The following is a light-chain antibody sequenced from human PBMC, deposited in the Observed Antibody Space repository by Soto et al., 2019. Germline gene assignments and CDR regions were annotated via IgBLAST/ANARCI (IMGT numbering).Light chain of an antibody. CDR3: QQYQSLT. CDR2: GAS. Sequence: IVLTQSPAILALSPGDRATLSCRASQSFSSSYLAWYQHKPGQAPRLLIHGASSRVTGIPDRLSGSGSGTDFTLAITRLEPEDFAVYYGQQYQSLTFGGGTKVDIK. J-gene: IGKJ4*01. CDR1: QSFSSSY. V-gene: IGKV3-20*01.